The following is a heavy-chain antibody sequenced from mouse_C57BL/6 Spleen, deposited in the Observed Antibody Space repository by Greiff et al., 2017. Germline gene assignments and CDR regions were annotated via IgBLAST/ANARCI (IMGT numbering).Heavy chain of an antibody. D-gene: IGHD2-5*01. CDR3: ARTCSNYDAMDY. J-gene: IGHJ4*01. V-gene: IGHV1-69*01. Sequence: QVQLQQPGAELVMPGASVKLSCKASGYTFTSYWMHWVKQRPGQGLEWIGEIDPSDSYTNYNQKFKGKSTLTVDKSSSTAYMQLSSLTSEDSAVYYCARTCSNYDAMDYWGQGTSVTVSS. CDR2: IDPSDSYT. CDR1: GYTFTSYW.